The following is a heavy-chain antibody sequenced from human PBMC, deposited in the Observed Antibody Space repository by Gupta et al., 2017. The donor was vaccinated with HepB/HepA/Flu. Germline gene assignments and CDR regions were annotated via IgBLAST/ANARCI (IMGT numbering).Heavy chain of an antibody. CDR2: ISGSGGST. D-gene: IGHD3-3*01. Sequence: EVQLLESGGGLVQPGGSLRLSCAASGFTFSSYAMSWVRQAPGQGLEWVSAISGSGGSTYYADSVKGRFTISRDNSKNTLYLQMNSLRAEDTAVYYCAKASRAIFGVVNNWFDPWGQGTLVTVAS. CDR1: GFTFSSYA. J-gene: IGHJ5*02. CDR3: AKASRAIFGVVNNWFDP. V-gene: IGHV3-23*01.